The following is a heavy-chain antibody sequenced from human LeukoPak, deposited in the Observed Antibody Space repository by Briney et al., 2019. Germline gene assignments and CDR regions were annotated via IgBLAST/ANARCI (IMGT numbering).Heavy chain of an antibody. D-gene: IGHD2-15*01. CDR1: GYTFTDYY. CDR2: INPDNGGT. V-gene: IGHV1-2*02. CDR3: TREARVGNWFDP. J-gene: IGHJ5*02. Sequence: ASVKVCCKASGYTFTDYYIHWVRQAPGQGLEWRRWINPDNGGTNYAQRFQGRVTMTRDTSISTVYMDLSRLRSDDTAVFYCTREARVGNWFDPWGQGTQVTVSS.